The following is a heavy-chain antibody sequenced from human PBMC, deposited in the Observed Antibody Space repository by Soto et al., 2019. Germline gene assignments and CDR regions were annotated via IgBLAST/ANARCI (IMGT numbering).Heavy chain of an antibody. D-gene: IGHD2-2*01. V-gene: IGHV3-73*01. J-gene: IGHJ3*02. CDR3: TRQIGYCSSTSCYDAFDI. CDR2: IRSKANSYAT. CDR1: GFTFSGSA. Sequence: PGGSLRLSCAASGFTFSGSAMHWVRQASGKGLEWVGRIRSKANSYATAYAASVKGRFTISRDDSKNTAYLQMNSLKTEDTAVYHCTRQIGYCSSTSCYDAFDIWGQGTMVTVSS.